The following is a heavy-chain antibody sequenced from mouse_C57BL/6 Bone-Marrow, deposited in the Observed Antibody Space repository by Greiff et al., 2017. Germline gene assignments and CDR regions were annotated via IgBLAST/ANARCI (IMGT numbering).Heavy chain of an antibody. J-gene: IGHJ3*01. V-gene: IGHV1-84*01. Sequence: RVEPGASVKISCKASGYTFTDYYINWVKQRPGQGLEWIGWIYPGSGNTKYNEKFKGKATLTVDTSSSTAYMQLSSLTSEDSAVYFCARKGTLFFFYGSSPWFAYWGQGTLVTVSA. CDR3: ARKGTLFFFYGSSPWFAY. CDR2: IYPGSGNT. CDR1: GYTFTDYY. D-gene: IGHD1-1*01.